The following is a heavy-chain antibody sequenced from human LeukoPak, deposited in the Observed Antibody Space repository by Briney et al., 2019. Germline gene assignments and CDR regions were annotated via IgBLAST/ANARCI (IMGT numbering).Heavy chain of an antibody. J-gene: IGHJ4*02. D-gene: IGHD3-9*01. V-gene: IGHV3-48*03. CDR3: ARPHYEILAGVRSGYFDY. Sequence: GGSLRLSCAASGFTFSSYEMNWVRQAPGKGLEWVSYISSSGSTIYYADSVKGRFTISRDNAKNSLYLQMNSLRAEDTAVYYCARPHYEILAGVRSGYFDYWGQGPLVTVSS. CDR2: ISSSGSTI. CDR1: GFTFSSYE.